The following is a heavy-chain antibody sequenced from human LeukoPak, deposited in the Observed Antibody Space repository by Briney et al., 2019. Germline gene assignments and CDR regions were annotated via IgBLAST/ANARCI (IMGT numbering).Heavy chain of an antibody. CDR1: GFTFSSNY. D-gene: IGHD6-13*01. V-gene: IGHV3-66*01. J-gene: IGHJ5*02. CDR3: AVSPYSSSWSTNWFDP. CDR2: IYSGGST. Sequence: GGSLRLPCAASGFTFSSNYMSWVRQAPGKGLEWVSVIYSGGSTYYADSVKGRFTISRDNSKNTLYLQMNSLRAEDTAVYYCAVSPYSSSWSTNWFDPWGQGTLVTVSS.